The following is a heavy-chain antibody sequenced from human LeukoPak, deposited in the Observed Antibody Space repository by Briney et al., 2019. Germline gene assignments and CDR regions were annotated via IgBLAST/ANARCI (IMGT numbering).Heavy chain of an antibody. V-gene: IGHV4-39*07. CDR1: GGSISSSSYY. J-gene: IGHJ4*02. CDR3: ARDRTYSRDFDY. Sequence: SETLSLTCPVSGGSISSSSYYWGWIRQPPGKGLEWIGSIYYSGSTYYNPSLKSRVTISVDTSKNQFSLKLSSVTAADTAVYYCARDRTYSRDFDYWGQGTLVTVSS. D-gene: IGHD6-13*01. CDR2: IYYSGST.